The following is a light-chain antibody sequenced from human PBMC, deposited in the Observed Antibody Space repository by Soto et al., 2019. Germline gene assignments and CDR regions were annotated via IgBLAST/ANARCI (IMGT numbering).Light chain of an antibody. CDR3: QQYGSSGIT. Sequence: EIQLTQSPGTLSFSPGERATLSCKASQSVSSSYLAWYQQKPGQAPRLLIYGASSRATGIPDRFSGSGSGTDFTLTISSLEPEDFAVYYCQQYGSSGITFGQWTRLEIK. V-gene: IGKV3-20*01. CDR1: QSVSSSY. J-gene: IGKJ5*01. CDR2: GAS.